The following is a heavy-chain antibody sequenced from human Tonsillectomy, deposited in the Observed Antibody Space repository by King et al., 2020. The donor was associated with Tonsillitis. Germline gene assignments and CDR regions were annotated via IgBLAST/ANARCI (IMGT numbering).Heavy chain of an antibody. J-gene: IGHJ6*02. D-gene: IGHD4-17*01. V-gene: IGHV5-10-1*01. CDR1: GYSFTSYW. CDR3: ARRPIYGDRGGYGMDV. CDR2: IDPSDSYT. Sequence: QLVQSGAEVKKPGESLRISCKGSGYSFTSYWISWVRQMPGKGLEWMGRIDPSDSYTKYSPSFQGHVTISADKSISTAYLQWSSLKASDTAMYYCARRPIYGDRGGYGMDVWGQGPTVTVSS.